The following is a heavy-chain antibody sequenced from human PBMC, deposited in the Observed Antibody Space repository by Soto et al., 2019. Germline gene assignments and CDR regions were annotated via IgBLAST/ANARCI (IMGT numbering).Heavy chain of an antibody. V-gene: IGHV1-69*13. J-gene: IGHJ4*02. CDR1: GGTFSRYA. D-gene: IGHD3-22*01. CDR3: ARGVYYDSRGYYFFF. Sequence: SVKGSCKASGGTFSRYALSWVRQAPGQGPEWMGGIVPMFGTANYAQKFQGRVTITADESTSTAYMQLSSLRSEDTAVYYCARGVYYDSRGYYFFFWGQGTLVTVSS. CDR2: IVPMFGTA.